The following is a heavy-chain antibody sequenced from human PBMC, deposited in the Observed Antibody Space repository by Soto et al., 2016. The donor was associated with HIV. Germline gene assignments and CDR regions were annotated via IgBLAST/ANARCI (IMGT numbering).Heavy chain of an antibody. CDR2: IKKKSDGGTI. V-gene: IGHV3-15*01. Sequence: EVQLVESGGGWVKPGGSLRLSCTASGITFSNAWMSWVRQAPGKGLEWVGRIKKKSDGGTIEYAAPVKGRFSISRDDSANMLYLQMNDLKTEDTAIYYCTTERYQWLIQWVKYFLHWGQGTLVTVSS. D-gene: IGHD6-19*01. J-gene: IGHJ1*01. CDR3: TTERYQWLIQWVKYFLH. CDR1: GITFSNAW.